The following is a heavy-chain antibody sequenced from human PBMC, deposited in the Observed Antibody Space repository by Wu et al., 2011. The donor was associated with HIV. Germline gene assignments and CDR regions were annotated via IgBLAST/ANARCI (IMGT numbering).Heavy chain of an antibody. Sequence: WVGWMNPNTGNTGYGXKFQGRVTISTNTSISTAYMEVRSLRSEDTALYYCVRVSYYYDGSGYNDAFDIWGQGTLVSVSS. CDR3: VRVSYYYDGSGYNDAFDI. J-gene: IGHJ3*02. D-gene: IGHD3-22*01. CDR2: MNPNTGNT. V-gene: IGHV1-8*03.